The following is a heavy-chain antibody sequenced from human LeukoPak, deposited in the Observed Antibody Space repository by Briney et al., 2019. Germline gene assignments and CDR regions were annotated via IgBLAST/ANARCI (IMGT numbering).Heavy chain of an antibody. J-gene: IGHJ5*02. CDR2: FDPEDGET. CDR1: GYTLTELS. Sequence: ASVKVSCKLSGYTLTELSMHWVRQAPGKGLEWMGGFDPEDGETIYAQKFQGRVTMTGDTSTDTAYMELSSLRSEDTAVYYCATDPITMVRGVIIEGFDPWGQGTLVTVSS. D-gene: IGHD3-10*01. V-gene: IGHV1-24*01. CDR3: ATDPITMVRGVIIEGFDP.